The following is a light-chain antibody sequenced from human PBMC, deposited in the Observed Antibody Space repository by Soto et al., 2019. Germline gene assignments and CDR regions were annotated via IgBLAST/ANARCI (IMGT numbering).Light chain of an antibody. CDR3: QQSLNPKT. CDR2: GAS. J-gene: IGKJ1*01. Sequence: IVLTQSPGTLSLSPGERATLSCRASQSVSSSYLAWYQQKPGQAPRLRIYGASTRATGIPDRLSGSGSGTDFTLTIDRLEPEDFAVYYCQQSLNPKTFGQGTKVDIK. V-gene: IGKV3-20*01. CDR1: QSVSSSY.